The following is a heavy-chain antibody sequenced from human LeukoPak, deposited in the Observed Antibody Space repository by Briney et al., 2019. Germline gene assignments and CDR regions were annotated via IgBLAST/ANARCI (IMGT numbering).Heavy chain of an antibody. J-gene: IGHJ3*02. CDR3: ARGGTQTEYDAFDI. CDR2: IYTSGST. Sequence: PSETLSLTCTVSGGSISSGSYYWSWIRQPAGKGLEWIGRIYTSGSTNYNPSLKSRVTISVDTSKNQFSLKLNSVTAADTAVYYCARGGTQTEYDAFDIWGQGTMVTVSS. D-gene: IGHD2-21*02. V-gene: IGHV4-61*02. CDR1: GGSISSGSYY.